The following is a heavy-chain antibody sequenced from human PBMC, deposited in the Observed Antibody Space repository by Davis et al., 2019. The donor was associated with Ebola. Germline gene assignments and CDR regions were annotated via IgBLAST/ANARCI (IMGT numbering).Heavy chain of an antibody. J-gene: IGHJ5*02. Sequence: PSETLSLTCTVSGGSISRYFWSWIRQPPGKGLEWIGHIFYSGSAKYNPSLQSRVSMSVDTSKNQFSLRLTSVSAADTAVYYCARHDRIFGTNWVDPWGQGTLVTVSS. CDR3: ARHDRIFGTNWVDP. V-gene: IGHV4-59*08. D-gene: IGHD3-3*01. CDR2: IFYSGSA. CDR1: GGSISRYF.